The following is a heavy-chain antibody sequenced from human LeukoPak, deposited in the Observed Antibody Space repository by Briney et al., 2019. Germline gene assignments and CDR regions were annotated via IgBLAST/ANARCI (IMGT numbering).Heavy chain of an antibody. CDR1: GGSISSYY. CDR2: IYYSGST. D-gene: IGHD3-10*01. CDR3: ARGRLGGSGSYYNVLDY. Sequence: SETLSLTCTVPGGSISSYYWSWIRPPPGKGLEWIGYIYYSGSTNYNPSLKSRVTISVDTSKNQFSLKLSSVTAADTAVYYCARGRLGGSGSYYNVLDYWGQGTLVTVSS. V-gene: IGHV4-59*01. J-gene: IGHJ4*02.